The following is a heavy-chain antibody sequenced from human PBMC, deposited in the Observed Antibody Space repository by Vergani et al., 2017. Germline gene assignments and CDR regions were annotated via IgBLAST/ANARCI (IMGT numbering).Heavy chain of an antibody. CDR1: GFTFSNAW. J-gene: IGHJ4*02. V-gene: IGHV3-15*01. Sequence: EVQLVESGGGLVKPGGSLRLSCAASGFTFSNAWMSWVRRARGKGREGVGRIKRKTDGGKTDYAEPVKGRFTISRDDSTNTLYLQMNSLKTEDTAVYYCTTAGGGSDDYWSQGTLVTVSS. D-gene: IGHD5-12*01. CDR3: TTAGGGSDDY. CDR2: IKRKTDGGKT.